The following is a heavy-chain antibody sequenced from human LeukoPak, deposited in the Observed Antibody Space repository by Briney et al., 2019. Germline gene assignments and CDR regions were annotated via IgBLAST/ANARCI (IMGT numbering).Heavy chain of an antibody. J-gene: IGHJ4*02. CDR1: GGSISSGSYR. CDR3: ARQSGGAAVTTIFDC. D-gene: IGHD4-17*01. V-gene: IGHV4-39*01. Sequence: PSETLSLTCTVSGGSISSGSYRWGWIRQPPGKGLEWIGSIYYSGSTYYNPSLKSRVTISVDTSKNQFSLRLSSVTAADTAVFYCARQSGGAAVTTIFDCWGQGTLVTVSS. CDR2: IYYSGST.